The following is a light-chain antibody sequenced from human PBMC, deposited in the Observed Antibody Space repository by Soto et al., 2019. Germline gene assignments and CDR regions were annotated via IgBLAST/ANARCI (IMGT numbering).Light chain of an antibody. J-gene: IGKJ4*01. CDR2: DAS. V-gene: IGKV3-20*01. CDR1: QTVRNNY. CDR3: QQFSSYPLT. Sequence: EVVWTECKDSPRLSPGERSTLSSRASQTVRNNYLAWYQQKPGQAPRLLIYDASSRATGIPDRFSGGGSGTDFTLTISRLEPEDFAVYYCQQFSSYPLTFGGGTKVDI.